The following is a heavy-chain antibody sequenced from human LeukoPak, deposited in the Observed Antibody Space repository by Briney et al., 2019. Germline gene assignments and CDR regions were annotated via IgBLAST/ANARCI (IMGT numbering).Heavy chain of an antibody. V-gene: IGHV3-30*18. CDR3: AKGSDSSSWLTYFDY. CDR1: GFTFSSYG. J-gene: IGHJ4*02. D-gene: IGHD6-13*01. Sequence: GGSLRLSCAASGFTFSSYGMHWVRQAPGKGLEWVAVISYDGSNKYYADSVKGRFAISRDNSKNTLYLQMNSLRAEDTAVYYCAKGSDSSSWLTYFDYWGQGTLVTVSS. CDR2: ISYDGSNK.